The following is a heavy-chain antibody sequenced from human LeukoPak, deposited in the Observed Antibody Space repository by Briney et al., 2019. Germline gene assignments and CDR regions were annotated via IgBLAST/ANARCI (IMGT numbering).Heavy chain of an antibody. CDR3: ARDPKYYDFWSGTFDY. J-gene: IGHJ4*02. CDR1: GFTFSSYS. D-gene: IGHD3-3*01. V-gene: IGHV3-48*01. Sequence: GGSLGLSCAASGFTFSSYSMNWVRQAPGKGLEWVSYISSSSSTIYYADPVKGRFTISRDNAKNSLYLQMNSLRAEDTAVYYCARDPKYYDFWSGTFDYWGQGTLVTVSS. CDR2: ISSSSSTI.